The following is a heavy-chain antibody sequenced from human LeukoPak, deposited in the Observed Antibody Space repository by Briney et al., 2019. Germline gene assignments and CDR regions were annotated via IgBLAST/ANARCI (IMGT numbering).Heavy chain of an antibody. CDR2: MNPNSGNT. CDR1: GYTFSSYA. J-gene: IGHJ4*02. V-gene: IGHV1-8*01. Sequence: ASVKVSCKASGYTFSSYAINWVRQATGQGLEWMGWMNPNSGNTGYAQKFQGRVTMTRNTSISTAYMELSSLRSEDTAVYYCARGDSYSSGQDYWGQGTLVTVSS. CDR3: ARGDSYSSGQDY. D-gene: IGHD6-19*01.